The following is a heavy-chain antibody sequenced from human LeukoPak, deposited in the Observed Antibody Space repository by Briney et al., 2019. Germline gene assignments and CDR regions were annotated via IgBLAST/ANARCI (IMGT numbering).Heavy chain of an antibody. D-gene: IGHD1-7*01. CDR1: GFTFRSYW. CDR3: VRAGLRTTPYYFDY. V-gene: IGHV3-7*04. CDR2: IKQDGSEK. J-gene: IGHJ4*02. Sequence: PGGSLRLSCAASGFTFRSYWMSWVRQAPGKGLEWVATIKQDGSEKYYVDSVKGRFTISRDNAKNSLYLQMNSLKTEDTAVYYCVRAGLRTTPYYFDYWGQGTLVTVSS.